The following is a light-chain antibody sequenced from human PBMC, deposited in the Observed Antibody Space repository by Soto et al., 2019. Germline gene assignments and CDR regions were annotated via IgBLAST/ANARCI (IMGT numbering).Light chain of an antibody. CDR1: SCNIGSNT. J-gene: IGLJ2*01. V-gene: IGLV1-44*01. CDR3: AAWDDRLSGHVV. Sequence: QSVLTQPPSASGTPGQRVTISCSGSSCNIGSNTVNWYQQLPGTAPKLLIYSNNQRPSGVPDRFSGSKSGTSASLALSGLQSEDEADYYCAAWDDRLSGHVVFGGGTKLTVL. CDR2: SNN.